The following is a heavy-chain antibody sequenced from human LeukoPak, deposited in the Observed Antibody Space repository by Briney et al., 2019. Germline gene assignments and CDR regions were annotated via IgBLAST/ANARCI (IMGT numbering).Heavy chain of an antibody. D-gene: IGHD3-10*01. Sequence: GGSLRLSCAASGFTFSSYSMNWVRQAPGKGLEWVSYITSSSSTIYYADSVKGRFTISRDNAKSSLYLQMNSLRAEDTAVYYCARGSGGSGSYYNNYFDYWGQGTLVTVSS. J-gene: IGHJ4*02. CDR1: GFTFSSYS. CDR3: ARGSGGSGSYYNNYFDY. V-gene: IGHV3-48*01. CDR2: ITSSSSTI.